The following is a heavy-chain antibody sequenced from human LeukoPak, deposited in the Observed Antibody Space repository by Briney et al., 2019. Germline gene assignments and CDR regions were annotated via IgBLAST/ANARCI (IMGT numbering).Heavy chain of an antibody. CDR1: RGSIRSRSFY. CDR2: IYYSGET. Sequence: PSENLSLTCTVSRGSIRSRSFYWGWVRQPPGKGLEWIGSIYYSGETYFNPSLRSRVTISVDTSTTQFYLHLSTVTAADTAVYYCAISVSGSSEPYFDDWGQGSLVTVSS. J-gene: IGHJ4*02. CDR3: AISVSGSSEPYFDD. D-gene: IGHD3-10*01. V-gene: IGHV4-39*01.